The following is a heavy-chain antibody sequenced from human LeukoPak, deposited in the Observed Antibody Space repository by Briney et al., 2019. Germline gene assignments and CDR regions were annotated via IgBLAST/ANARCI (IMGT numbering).Heavy chain of an antibody. CDR3: ARDRVSEWELLGSDASDI. V-gene: IGHV3-11*01. D-gene: IGHD1-26*01. J-gene: IGHJ3*02. CDR1: GFTFSDYY. Sequence: PGRSLRLSCAASGFTFSDYYMSWIRQAPGKGLEWVSYISSSGSTIYYADSVKGRFTISRDNAKNSLYLQMNSLRAEDTAVYYCARDRVSEWELLGSDASDIWGQGTMVTVSS. CDR2: ISSSGSTI.